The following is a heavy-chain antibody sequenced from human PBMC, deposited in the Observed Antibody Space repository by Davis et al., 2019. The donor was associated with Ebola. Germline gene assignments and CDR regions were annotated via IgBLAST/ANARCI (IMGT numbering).Heavy chain of an antibody. CDR2: IYPGDSDT. CDR3: ARGTDGYNPGGYFDS. V-gene: IGHV5-51*01. J-gene: IGHJ4*02. D-gene: IGHD5-24*01. Sequence: GESLKISCKGSGYRFTTYWIGWVRQMPGKGLEWMGIIYPGDSDTRYSPSFQGQVTISADKSISIAYLQWSSLKASDTAMYYCARGTDGYNPGGYFDSWGQGTLVTVSS. CDR1: GYRFTTYW.